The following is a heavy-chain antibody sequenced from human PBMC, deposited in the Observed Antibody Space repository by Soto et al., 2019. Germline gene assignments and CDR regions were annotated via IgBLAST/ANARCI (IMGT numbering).Heavy chain of an antibody. V-gene: IGHV1-46*01. D-gene: IGHD5-18*01. CDR3: ARVRSGYSYAVEFDY. CDR1: GYTFTSYY. J-gene: IGHJ4*02. Sequence: QVQLVQSGAEVKKPGASVKVSCKASGYTFTSYYMHWVRQAPGQGLEWMGIINPSGGSTSYAQKFQGRVTMTRDTSTSTVYMELSSLRSEDTAVYYCARVRSGYSYAVEFDYWGQGTLVTVSS. CDR2: INPSGGST.